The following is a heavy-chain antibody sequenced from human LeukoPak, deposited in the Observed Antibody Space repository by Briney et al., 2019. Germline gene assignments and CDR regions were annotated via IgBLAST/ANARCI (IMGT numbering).Heavy chain of an antibody. CDR1: GGTFSSYA. D-gene: IGHD5-18*01. V-gene: IGHV1-69*13. CDR3: ARGDTAMVAYDY. CDR2: IIPIFGTA. Sequence: ASVKVSCKASGGTFSSYAISWVRQAPGQGLEWMGGIIPIFGTANYAQKFQGRATITADESTSTAYMELSSLRSEDTAVYYCARGDTAMVAYDYWGQGTLVTVSS. J-gene: IGHJ4*02.